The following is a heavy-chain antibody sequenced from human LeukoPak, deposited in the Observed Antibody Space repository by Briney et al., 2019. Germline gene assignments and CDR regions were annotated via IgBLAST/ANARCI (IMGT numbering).Heavy chain of an antibody. CDR2: IYTSGGT. D-gene: IGHD2-2*01. Sequence: GGAIRSCYWCSMQHYKEKGLEWIGRIYTSGGTNYNPSLKSRVTMSVDTSKNQFSLKLSSVTAADTAVYYCASDRGSCSSTSCPYYMDVWGKGTTVTVSS. J-gene: IGHJ6*03. CDR3: ASDRGSCSSTSCPYYMDV. V-gene: IGHV4-4*07. CDR1: GGAIRSCY.